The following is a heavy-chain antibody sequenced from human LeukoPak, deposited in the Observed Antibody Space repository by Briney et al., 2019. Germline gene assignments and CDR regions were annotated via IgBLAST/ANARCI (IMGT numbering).Heavy chain of an antibody. CDR3: AREGYDYVWGSHRFHFDY. CDR1: GYTFTGYY. D-gene: IGHD3-16*02. J-gene: IGHJ4*02. CDR2: INPNSGGT. Sequence: ASVKVSCKASGYTFTGYYMHWVRQAPGQGLEWMGWINPNSGGTNYAQKFQGRVTMTRDTSISTAYMELSRLRSDDTAVYYCAREGYDYVWGSHRFHFDYWGQGTLVTVSS. V-gene: IGHV1-2*02.